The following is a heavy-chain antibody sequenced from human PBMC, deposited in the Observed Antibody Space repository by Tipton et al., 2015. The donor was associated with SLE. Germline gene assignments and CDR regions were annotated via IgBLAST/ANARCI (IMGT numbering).Heavy chain of an antibody. CDR1: GGSFSGYY. J-gene: IGHJ4*02. Sequence: GSLRLSCAVYGGSFSGYYWGWIRQPPGKGLEWIGSIYHSGSTYYNSSLESRVTISVDTSKNHFSLKLNSVTAADTAVYYCARDWEGRWELHLGIWVYWGQGTLVTVSS. D-gene: IGHD1-26*01. CDR3: ARDWEGRWELHLGIWVY. V-gene: IGHV4-38-2*02. CDR2: IYHSGST.